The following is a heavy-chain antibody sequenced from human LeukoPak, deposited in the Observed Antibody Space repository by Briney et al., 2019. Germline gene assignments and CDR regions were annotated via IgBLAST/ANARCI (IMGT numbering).Heavy chain of an antibody. CDR3: ARHLAKRYDSGGNWFDP. J-gene: IGHJ5*02. CDR1: GGSISSYS. Sequence: PSETLALTCTVSGGSISSYSWSCIPQPPGKGLECIGYIYYSGSTNYSPSLKSRVTMSVDTSKNQFSLNLNSVTAADTAVYYCARHLAKRYDSGGNWFDPWGQGTLVTVSS. CDR2: IYYSGST. V-gene: IGHV4-59*08. D-gene: IGHD3-10*01.